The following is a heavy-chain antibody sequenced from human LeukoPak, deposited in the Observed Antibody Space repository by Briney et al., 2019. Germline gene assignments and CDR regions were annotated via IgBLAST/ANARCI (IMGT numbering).Heavy chain of an antibody. Sequence: PGGSLRLSCAASGFTFSSYWMSWVRQAPGKGLEWVANIKQDGSEKYYVDSVKGRFTISRDNAKNSLYLQMNSLTAEDTAVYFCASAPNENYFDFWGQGTLVTVSS. V-gene: IGHV3-7*01. CDR3: ASAPNENYFDF. CDR1: GFTFSSYW. J-gene: IGHJ4*02. CDR2: IKQDGSEK.